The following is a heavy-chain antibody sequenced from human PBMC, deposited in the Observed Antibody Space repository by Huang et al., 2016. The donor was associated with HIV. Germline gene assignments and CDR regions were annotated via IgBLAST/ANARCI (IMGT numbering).Heavy chain of an antibody. CDR3: ARDHWYPLQNWFDL. CDR2: VSAYNGNT. CDR1: GYIFTKYG. Sequence: QVELVQSGAEVQRPGASVRVSCKAAGYIFTKYGINWVRQAPGPGLEWRGWVSAYNGNTNDAEKLQGRVTRTRDTSATTAYMELRDVTSADTAVYYCARDHWYPLQNWFDLWGQGTLVTVSS. J-gene: IGHJ5*01. V-gene: IGHV1-18*01. D-gene: IGHD1-1*01.